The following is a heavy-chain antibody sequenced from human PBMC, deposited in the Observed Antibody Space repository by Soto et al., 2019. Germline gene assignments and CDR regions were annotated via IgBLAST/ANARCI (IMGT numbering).Heavy chain of an antibody. J-gene: IGHJ6*02. Sequence: GGSLRLSCTGCGFTFGDYTMNWVRLAPGKGLEWVGFIRSRAYGGTPEYAASVKGRFSISRDDSKTVVYLQMNSLKTEDTAVYYCVSRGVNVGDPLTYGMDVWGQGTSVTVSS. V-gene: IGHV3-49*04. CDR3: VSRGVNVGDPLTYGMDV. CDR1: GFTFGDYT. CDR2: IRSRAYGGTP. D-gene: IGHD3-10*01.